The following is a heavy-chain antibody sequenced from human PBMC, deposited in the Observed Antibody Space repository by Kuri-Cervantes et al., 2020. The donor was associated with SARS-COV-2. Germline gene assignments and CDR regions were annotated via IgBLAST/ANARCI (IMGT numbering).Heavy chain of an antibody. V-gene: IGHV4-39*01. CDR3: ARGTYTYYDFWRGPYFDY. J-gene: IGHJ4*02. Sequence: SETLSLTCTVSGGSISSSSYYWGWIRQPPGKGLEWIGSIYYSGSTYYNPSLKSRVTISVDTSKNQFSLKLSSVTAADTAGYYCARGTYTYYDFWRGPYFDYWGQGNLVTVSS. CDR2: IYYSGST. D-gene: IGHD3-3*01. CDR1: GGSISSSSYY.